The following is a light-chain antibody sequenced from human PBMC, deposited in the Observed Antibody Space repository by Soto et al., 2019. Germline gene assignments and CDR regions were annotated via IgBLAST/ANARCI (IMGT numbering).Light chain of an antibody. Sequence: EIVMTQSPATLSVSPGERATLSCRADQSLRSNLAWYQQKAGQAPRLLIYGTSTRATGVPARLSGGGSGTEFTLSISSLQSEDFALYYCQQYDNWPWTFGQGTKVEI. CDR2: GTS. CDR1: QSLRSN. V-gene: IGKV3-15*01. J-gene: IGKJ1*01. CDR3: QQYDNWPWT.